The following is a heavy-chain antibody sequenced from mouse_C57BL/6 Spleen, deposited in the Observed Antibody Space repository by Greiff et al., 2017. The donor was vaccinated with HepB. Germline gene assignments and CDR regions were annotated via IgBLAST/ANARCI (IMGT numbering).Heavy chain of an antibody. Sequence: VQLQQPGTELVKPGASVKLSCKASGYTFTSYWMHWVKQRPGQGLEWIGNINPSNGGTNYNEKFKSKATLTVDKSSSTAYMQHSSLTSEDSAVYYCAREGDTTGGTRDYFDYWGQGTTLTVSS. CDR1: GYTFTSYW. V-gene: IGHV1-53*01. CDR2: INPSNGGT. D-gene: IGHD1-1*01. J-gene: IGHJ2*01. CDR3: AREGDTTGGTRDYFDY.